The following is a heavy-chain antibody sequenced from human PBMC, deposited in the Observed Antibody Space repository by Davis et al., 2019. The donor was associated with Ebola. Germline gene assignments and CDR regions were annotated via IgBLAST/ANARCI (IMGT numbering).Heavy chain of an antibody. CDR1: GFIFRSYV. CDR2: FGTSGDT. V-gene: IGHV3-21*01. CDR3: ARGGYYDSSGYSHTAFDI. D-gene: IGHD3-22*01. J-gene: IGHJ3*02. Sequence: GESLKISCAASGFIFRSYVMSWVRQAPGKGLEWVSTFGTSGDTYYADSVKGRFTVSRDNAKNSLFLQMNSLRAEDTAVYYCARGGYYDSSGYSHTAFDIWGQGTMVSVSS.